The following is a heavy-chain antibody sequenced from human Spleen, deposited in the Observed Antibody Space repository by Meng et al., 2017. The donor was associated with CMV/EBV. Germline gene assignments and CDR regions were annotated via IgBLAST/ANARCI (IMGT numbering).Heavy chain of an antibody. CDR2: IISILGVP. Sequence: SVKVSCKASGGTFSSYAISWVRQAPGQGLEWMGRIISILGVPNYAQRFQGRVTITADKSTSTAYMELSSLRSEDTAVYYCARVGAITHFDYWGQGTLVTVSS. J-gene: IGHJ4*02. CDR3: ARVGAITHFDY. D-gene: IGHD1-26*01. V-gene: IGHV1-69*04. CDR1: GGTFSSYA.